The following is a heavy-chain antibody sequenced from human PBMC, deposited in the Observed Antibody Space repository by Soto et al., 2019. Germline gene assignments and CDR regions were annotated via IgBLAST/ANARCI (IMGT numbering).Heavy chain of an antibody. CDR3: ARVVAHYNGSYRTIDY. CDR1: GFTFSAYW. Sequence: EVQLVESGGGLVQPGGSLRLSCAASGFTFSAYWMYWVRQAPGKGLVWVSRINGGGSTTSYADSVKGRFTVSRDNAKNTLYLQMNSLRAEDTGVYYCARVVAHYNGSYRTIDYWGQGTLVTVSS. D-gene: IGHD1-26*01. J-gene: IGHJ4*02. V-gene: IGHV3-74*01. CDR2: INGGGSTT.